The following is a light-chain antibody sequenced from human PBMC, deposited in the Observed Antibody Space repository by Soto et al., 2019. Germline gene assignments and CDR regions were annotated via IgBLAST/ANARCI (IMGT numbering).Light chain of an antibody. CDR3: QQFGSSPGFT. CDR2: GAS. V-gene: IGKV3-20*01. J-gene: IGKJ3*01. CDR1: KSINSHY. Sequence: EIVLTQSPGTLSLSPGERATLSCRASKSINSHYLAWYQQKPGQAPRLLIYGASSRATGIPDRFSGSGSGIDFTLTISRLEPEDFAVYYCQQFGSSPGFTFGPGTKVDIK.